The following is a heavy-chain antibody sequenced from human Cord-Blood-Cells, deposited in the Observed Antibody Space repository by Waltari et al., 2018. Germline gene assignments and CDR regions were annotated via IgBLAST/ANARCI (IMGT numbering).Heavy chain of an antibody. Sequence: EVQLVQSGAEVKKPGESLKISCKGSGYSFTSYWIGWVRQMPGKGLEWLGIIYPGNSDTRYNPSFQGQVTSSADKSISTAYLQWSSLKASDTAMYYCASLPYSSSSDAFDIWSQGTMVTGSS. CDR2: IYPGNSDT. J-gene: IGHJ3*02. V-gene: IGHV5-51*01. D-gene: IGHD6-6*01. CDR3: ASLPYSSSSDAFDI. CDR1: GYSFTSYW.